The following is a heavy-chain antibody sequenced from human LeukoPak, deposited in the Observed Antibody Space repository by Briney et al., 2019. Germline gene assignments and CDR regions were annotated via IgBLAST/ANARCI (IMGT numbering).Heavy chain of an antibody. V-gene: IGHV4-30-2*01. D-gene: IGHD2-21*02. CDR3: ARGSYCGGDCYSGWFDP. CDR2: IYHSGST. CDR1: GGSISSGGYS. J-gene: IGHJ5*02. Sequence: SQTLSLTCAVSGGSISSGGYSWSWIRQPPGKGLEWIGYIYHSGSTYYNPSLKSRVTISVDRSKNQFSLKLSSVTAAATAVYYCARGSYCGGDCYSGWFDPWGQGTLVTVSS.